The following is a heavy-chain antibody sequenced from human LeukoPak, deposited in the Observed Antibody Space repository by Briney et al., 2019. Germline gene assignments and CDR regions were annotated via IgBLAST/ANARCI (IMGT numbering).Heavy chain of an antibody. D-gene: IGHD3-10*01. Sequence: SETLSLTCTVSGGSISNHYWSWVRQPPGKGLEWLGYIYYNGSPNYNPSLKSRVTISVDTSKNQFSLKLSSVTAAATAVYYGWRKRNKVWGGRWFEPWGQGTLVTVSS. CDR1: GGSISNHY. CDR2: IYYNGSP. J-gene: IGHJ5*02. V-gene: IGHV4-59*11. CDR3: WRKRNKVWGGRWFEP.